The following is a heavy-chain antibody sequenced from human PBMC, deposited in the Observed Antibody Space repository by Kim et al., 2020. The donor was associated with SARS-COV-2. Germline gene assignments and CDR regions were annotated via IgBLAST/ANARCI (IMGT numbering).Heavy chain of an antibody. CDR1: GDNVSGDSVA. CDR2: TYYRSKWYN. V-gene: IGHV6-1*01. Sequence: SQTLSLPCVISGDNVSGDSVAWNWIRPSPSRGLEWLGRTYYRSKWYNDYAVSVKGRITISPDTSKNQFSLQVNSVTPEDTAVYYCARDHQYSVDYWGQGTLVTVSS. D-gene: IGHD4-4*01. CDR3: ARDHQYSVDY. J-gene: IGHJ4*02.